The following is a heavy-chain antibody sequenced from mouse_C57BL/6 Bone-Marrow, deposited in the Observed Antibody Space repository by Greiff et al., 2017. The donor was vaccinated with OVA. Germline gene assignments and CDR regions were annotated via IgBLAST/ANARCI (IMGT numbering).Heavy chain of an antibody. CDR1: GYTFTDYY. CDR3: ASPLITTVVEAMDY. D-gene: IGHD1-1*01. CDR2: INPNNGGT. Sequence: EVQLQQSGPELVKPGASVKISCKASGYTFTDYYMNWVKQSHGKSLEWIGDINPNNGGTSYNQKFKGKATLTVDKSSSTAYMELRSLTSEDSAVYYCASPLITTVVEAMDYWGQGTSVTVSS. J-gene: IGHJ4*01. V-gene: IGHV1-26*01.